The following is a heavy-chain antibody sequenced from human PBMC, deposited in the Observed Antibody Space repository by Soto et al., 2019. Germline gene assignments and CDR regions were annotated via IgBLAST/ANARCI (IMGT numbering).Heavy chain of an antibody. CDR1: GFTFSSYE. CDR2: ISSSGSTI. Sequence: GSLRLSCAASGFTFSSYEMNWVRQAPGKGLEWVSYISSSGSTIYYADSVKGRFTISRDNAKNSLYLQMNSLRAEDTAVYYCARAGRLGELSLTAYYFDYWGQGTLVTVSS. J-gene: IGHJ4*02. V-gene: IGHV3-48*03. D-gene: IGHD3-16*02. CDR3: ARAGRLGELSLTAYYFDY.